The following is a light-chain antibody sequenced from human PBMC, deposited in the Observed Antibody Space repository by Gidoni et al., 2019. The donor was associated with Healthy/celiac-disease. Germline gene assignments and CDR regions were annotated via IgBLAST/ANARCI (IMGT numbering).Light chain of an antibody. Sequence: EIVMTQSPATLSVSPGERATLSCRASQSVSSNLSWYQQKPGQAPRLLIYGASTRATGIPARCSGSGSGTEFTLPISSLQSADFAVYYCQQYNNWPPAITFXQXTRLEIK. CDR3: QQYNNWPPAIT. CDR1: QSVSSN. CDR2: GAS. V-gene: IGKV3-15*01. J-gene: IGKJ5*01.